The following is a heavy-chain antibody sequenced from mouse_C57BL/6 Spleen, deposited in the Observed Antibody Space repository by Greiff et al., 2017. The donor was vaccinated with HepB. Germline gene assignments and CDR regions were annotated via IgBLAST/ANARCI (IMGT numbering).Heavy chain of an antibody. V-gene: IGHV1-76*01. Sequence: VQRVESGAELVRPGASVKLSCKASGYTFTDYYINWVKQRPGQGLEWIARIYPGSGNTYYNEKFKGKATLTAEKSSSTAYMQLSSLTSEDSAVYFCAREATGQYYFDYWGQGTTLTVSS. CDR2: IYPGSGNT. CDR3: AREATGQYYFDY. CDR1: GYTFTDYY. J-gene: IGHJ2*01. D-gene: IGHD4-1*01.